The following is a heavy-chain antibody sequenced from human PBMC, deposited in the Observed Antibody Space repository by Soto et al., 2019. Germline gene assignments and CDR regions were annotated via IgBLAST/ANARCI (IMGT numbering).Heavy chain of an antibody. J-gene: IGHJ6*02. CDR3: ARDCLGDILTGYYNCNYYGMDV. CDR1: GFTFSSYG. Sequence: QVQLVESGGGVVQPGRSLRLSCAASGFTFSSYGMHWVRQAPGKGLEWVAVIWYDGSNKYYADSVKGRFTISRDNSKNTLYLQMNSLRAEDTAVYYCARDCLGDILTGYYNCNYYGMDVWSQGTTVTVSS. V-gene: IGHV3-33*01. CDR2: IWYDGSNK. D-gene: IGHD3-9*01.